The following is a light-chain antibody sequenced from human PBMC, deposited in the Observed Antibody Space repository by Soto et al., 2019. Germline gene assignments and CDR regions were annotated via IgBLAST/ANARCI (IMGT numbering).Light chain of an antibody. Sequence: HSVLPQAASVSVSPGQSITISCTRTSSDVGGYDYVSWYQQLPGKAPKLLIYDVNNRPSGVSHRFSGSKSGNTASLTISGLQAEDEADYYCSSYTGSSTFVFGTGTKVTVL. CDR2: DVN. CDR3: SSYTGSSTFV. J-gene: IGLJ1*01. CDR1: SSDVGGYDY. V-gene: IGLV2-14*01.